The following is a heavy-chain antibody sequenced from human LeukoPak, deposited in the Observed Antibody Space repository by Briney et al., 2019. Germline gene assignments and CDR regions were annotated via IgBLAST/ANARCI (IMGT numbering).Heavy chain of an antibody. CDR1: GYTFIDYY. V-gene: IGHV1-2*06. Sequence: ASVKVSCKASGYTFIDYYMHWVRQAPGQGLEWMGRINPSSGGTNYAQKFQGRVTMTRDTSISIAYMELSRLRSDDTAVYYCARDDNSGYYSGPWGQGTLVTVSS. D-gene: IGHD3-22*01. J-gene: IGHJ5*02. CDR3: ARDDNSGYYSGP. CDR2: INPSSGGT.